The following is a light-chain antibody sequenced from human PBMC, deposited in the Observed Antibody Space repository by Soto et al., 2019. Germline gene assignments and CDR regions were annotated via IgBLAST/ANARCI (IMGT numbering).Light chain of an antibody. CDR3: AAWDDSLNVYVV. J-gene: IGLJ2*01. CDR1: SSNIGSNT. Sequence: QSVLTQPPSASGTPGQRVTISCSGSSSNIGSNTVNRYQQLPGTAPKLLIYSDNQRPSGVPDRFSGSKSGTSASLAISGLQSEDEADYYCAAWDDSLNVYVVFGGGTKLTVL. V-gene: IGLV1-44*01. CDR2: SDN.